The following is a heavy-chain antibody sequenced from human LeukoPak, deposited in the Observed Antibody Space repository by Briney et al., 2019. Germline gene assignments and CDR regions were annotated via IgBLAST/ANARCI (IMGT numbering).Heavy chain of an antibody. CDR1: GFTFSTYE. J-gene: IGHJ4*02. D-gene: IGHD1-26*01. CDR3: ARRGSHSECFDY. CDR2: ISSSGGTI. V-gene: IGHV3-48*03. Sequence: TGGSLRLSCAASGFTFSTYEMNWVRQAPGKGLEWISYISSSGGTIYYADSVKGRFTISRDNAKNSLYLQMNSLRAEDTAVYYCARRGSHSECFDYWGQGTLVTVSS.